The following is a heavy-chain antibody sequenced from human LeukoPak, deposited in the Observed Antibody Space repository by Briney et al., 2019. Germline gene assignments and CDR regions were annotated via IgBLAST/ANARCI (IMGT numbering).Heavy chain of an antibody. J-gene: IGHJ3*02. V-gene: IGHV3-13*04. CDR3: ARGLYYYDSSGYYGDTFDT. CDR1: GFTFSSYD. Sequence: PGGSLRLSCAASGFTFSSYDMHWVRQPTGKGLEWVSGIGTTGDTYYPGSVKGRFTISRENAKNALYLQMNSLRAGDTAVYYCARGLYYYDSSGYYGDTFDTWGQGTMVIVSS. CDR2: IGTTGDT. D-gene: IGHD3-22*01.